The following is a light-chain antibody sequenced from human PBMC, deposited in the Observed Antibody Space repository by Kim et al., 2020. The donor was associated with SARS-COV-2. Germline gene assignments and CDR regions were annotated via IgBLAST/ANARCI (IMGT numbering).Light chain of an antibody. CDR3: QVWDDRSNQVI. V-gene: IGLV3-21*04. CDR2: SRN. J-gene: IGLJ2*01. CDR1: NIGNKG. Sequence: SYELTQPPSVSVAPGQAARIACGGPNIGNKGVHWYQQKPGRAPILVIYSRNDRPSGIPDRFSGSKSGDTATLTISRVQAGDEAHYYCQVWDDRSNQVIFGGGTDLTVL.